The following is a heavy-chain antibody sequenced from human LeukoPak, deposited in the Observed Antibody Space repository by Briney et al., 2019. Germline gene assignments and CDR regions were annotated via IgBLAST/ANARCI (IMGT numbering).Heavy chain of an antibody. Sequence: SETLSLTCTVSGGSISGYYWSWIRQPPGKGLEWIGYIFYSGSTNYNPSLKSRVTISVDTTKNQFSLKLSSVTAADTAVYYCARGEWDLLFDYWGQGTLVTVSS. J-gene: IGHJ4*02. CDR2: IFYSGST. V-gene: IGHV4-59*01. CDR3: ARGEWDLLFDY. CDR1: GGSISGYY. D-gene: IGHD1-26*01.